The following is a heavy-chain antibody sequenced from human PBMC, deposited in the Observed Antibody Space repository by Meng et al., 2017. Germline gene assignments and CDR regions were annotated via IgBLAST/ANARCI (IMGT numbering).Heavy chain of an antibody. CDR2: INPNSGGT. CDR3: ARDSSGWYEGGWFDP. D-gene: IGHD6-19*01. CDR1: GYTFTGYY. Sequence: ASVMVSCKDSGYTFTGYYMHWLRQAPGQGLEWMGRINPNSGGTNYAQKFQGRVTMTRDTSISTAYMELSRLRSDDTAVYYCARDSSGWYEGGWFDPWGRGTLVTVSS. J-gene: IGHJ5*02. V-gene: IGHV1-2*06.